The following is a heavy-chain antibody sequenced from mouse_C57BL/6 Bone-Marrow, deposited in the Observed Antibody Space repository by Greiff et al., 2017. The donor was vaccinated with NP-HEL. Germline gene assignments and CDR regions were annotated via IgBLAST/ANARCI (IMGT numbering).Heavy chain of an antibody. CDR2: ISSGSSTI. CDR3: ARRYRGLYYYAMDY. J-gene: IGHJ4*01. Sequence: EVQGVESGGGLVKPGGSLKLSCAASGFTFSDYGMHWVRQAPEKGLEWVAYISSGSSTIYYAAPVTGRFTISRDNAKNTLFLQMTSLRSEDTAMYYCARRYRGLYYYAMDYWGQGTSVTVSS. D-gene: IGHD2-12*01. V-gene: IGHV5-17*01. CDR1: GFTFSDYG.